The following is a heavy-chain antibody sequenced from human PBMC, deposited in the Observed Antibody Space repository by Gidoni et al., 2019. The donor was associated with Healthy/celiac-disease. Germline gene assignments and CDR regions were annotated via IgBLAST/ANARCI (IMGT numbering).Heavy chain of an antibody. V-gene: IGHV3-21*01. CDR1: GFTFSSYS. D-gene: IGHD2-2*02. J-gene: IGHJ4*02. CDR2: ISSSSSYI. CDR3: ARSEPLLYLFDY. Sequence: EVQLVESGGGLVKPGGSLRLSCAASGFTFSSYSMNWVRQAPGKGLEWVSSISSSSSYIYYADSVKGRFTISRDNAKNSLYLQMNSLRAEDTAVYYCARSEPLLYLFDYWGQGTLVTVSS.